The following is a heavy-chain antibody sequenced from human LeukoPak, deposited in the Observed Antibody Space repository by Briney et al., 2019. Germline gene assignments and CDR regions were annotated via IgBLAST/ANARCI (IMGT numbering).Heavy chain of an antibody. V-gene: IGHV1-46*01. CDR3: ARDGRSTIFGVVINNNYYMDV. CDR1: GYTFTSYY. CDR2: INPSGGST. Sequence: ASVKVSCKASGYTFTSYYMHWVRQAPGQGLEWMGIINPSGGSTSYAQKFQGRVTMTRDTSTSTVYMELSSLRSEDTAVYYCARDGRSTIFGVVINNNYYMDVWGKGTTVTVSS. D-gene: IGHD3-3*01. J-gene: IGHJ6*03.